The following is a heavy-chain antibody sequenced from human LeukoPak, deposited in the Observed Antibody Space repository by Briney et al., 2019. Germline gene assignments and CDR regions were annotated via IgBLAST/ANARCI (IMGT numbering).Heavy chain of an antibody. CDR2: IYYSGST. V-gene: IGHV4-39*07. CDR1: GGSISSSSYY. J-gene: IGHJ3*02. D-gene: IGHD5-12*01. CDR3: ARGVVATLNAFDI. Sequence: SETLSLTCTVSGGSISSSSYYWGWIRQPPGKGLEWIGSIYYSGSTYYNPSLKSRVTISVDTSKNQFSLKLSSVTAADTAVYYCARGVVATLNAFDIWGQGTMVTVSS.